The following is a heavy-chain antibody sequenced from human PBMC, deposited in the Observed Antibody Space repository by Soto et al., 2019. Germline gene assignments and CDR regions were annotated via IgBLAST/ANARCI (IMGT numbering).Heavy chain of an antibody. D-gene: IGHD6-13*01. CDR2: IYYSGST. CDR3: ARAVSRWYPMDV. CDR1: GGSISSSSYY. V-gene: IGHV4-39*01. Sequence: QLQLQESGPGLVKPSETLSLTCTVSGGSISSSSYYWGWIRQPPGKGLEWIGSIYYSGSTYYNPSLRTRVTLPVGTAKNQFSRKLSSVTAADTAVYCCARAVSRWYPMDVWGQGTTVTVSS. J-gene: IGHJ6*02.